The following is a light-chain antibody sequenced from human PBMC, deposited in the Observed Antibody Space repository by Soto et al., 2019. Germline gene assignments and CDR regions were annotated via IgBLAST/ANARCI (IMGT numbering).Light chain of an antibody. Sequence: QSALTQPRSVSGSPGQSVTISCTGTSSDVGRYNFVSWYQQHPDKAPKLMIYDVIKRPSGVPDRFSGSKSGNTASLTIYGLQAGDESDYYCGTWDSSLSAAVFGGGTKLTVL. CDR2: DVI. V-gene: IGLV2-11*01. J-gene: IGLJ3*02. CDR1: SSDVGRYNF. CDR3: GTWDSSLSAAV.